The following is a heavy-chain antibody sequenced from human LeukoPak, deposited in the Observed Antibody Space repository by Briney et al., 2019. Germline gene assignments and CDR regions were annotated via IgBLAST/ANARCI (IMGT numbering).Heavy chain of an antibody. CDR2: IYYSGST. CDR1: GGSTSSHY. D-gene: IGHD3-22*01. V-gene: IGHV4-59*11. J-gene: IGHJ4*02. CDR3: ARVLRDSYDSSGYLGY. Sequence: RPSETLSLTCTASGGSTSSHYWSWIRQPPGKGLEWIGYIYYSGSTNYNPSLKSRVTISVDTSKNQFSLKLSSVTAADTAVYYCARVLRDSYDSSGYLGYWGQGTLVTVSS.